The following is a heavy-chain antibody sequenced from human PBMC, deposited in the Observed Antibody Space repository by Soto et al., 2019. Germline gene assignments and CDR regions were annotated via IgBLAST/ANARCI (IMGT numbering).Heavy chain of an antibody. J-gene: IGHJ6*02. CDR2: IYYSGST. V-gene: IGHV4-31*03. Sequence: PSETLSLTCTVSGGSISSGGYYWSWIRQHPGKGLEWIGYIYYSGSTYYNPSLKTRVTISVDTSKNQFSLKLSSVTAAYTAVYYCASDNWNYAYGMDVWGQGPTVT. CDR3: ASDNWNYAYGMDV. D-gene: IGHD1-20*01. CDR1: GGSISSGGYY.